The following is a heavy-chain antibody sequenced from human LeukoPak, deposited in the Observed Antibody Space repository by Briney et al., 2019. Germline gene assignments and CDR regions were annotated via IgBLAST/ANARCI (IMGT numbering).Heavy chain of an antibody. CDR3: AKGRAWIWNWFDP. Sequence: GGSLRLSCAASGFTFSSHGMHWVRRAPGKGLEWVAFIRYDGSNKYYADSVKGRFTISRDNSKNTLYLQMNSLRAEDTAVYYCAKGRAWIWNWFDPWGQGTLVTVSS. V-gene: IGHV3-30*02. D-gene: IGHD5-12*01. CDR2: IRYDGSNK. J-gene: IGHJ5*02. CDR1: GFTFSSHG.